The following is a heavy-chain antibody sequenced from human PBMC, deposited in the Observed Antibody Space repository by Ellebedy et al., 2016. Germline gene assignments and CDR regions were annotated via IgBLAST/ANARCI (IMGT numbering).Heavy chain of an antibody. CDR3: AREGIVALSLTGYLDYYYGMDV. Sequence: ASVKVSXXASGYTFTSYGISWVRQAPGQGLEWMGWISAYNGNTNYAQKLQGRVTMTTDTSTSTAYMELRSLRSDDTAVYYCAREGIVALSLTGYLDYYYGMDVWGQGTTVTVSS. CDR2: ISAYNGNT. J-gene: IGHJ6*02. D-gene: IGHD3-9*01. V-gene: IGHV1-18*01. CDR1: GYTFTSYG.